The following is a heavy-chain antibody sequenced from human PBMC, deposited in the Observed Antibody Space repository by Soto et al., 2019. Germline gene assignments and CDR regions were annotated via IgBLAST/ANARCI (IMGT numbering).Heavy chain of an antibody. CDR1: GGSFRGYY. CDR2: INDSGIT. V-gene: IGHV4-34*01. J-gene: IGHJ6*02. CDR3: ARGRSSVPDRRGIGYYGLDV. Sequence: QVQLQQWGAEVVQPSETLSLTGVVHGGSFRGYYWSWIRQPPGKGLEWIGEINDSGITDSNPSLESRVTMSVDMSKNQFSLNLSSVTAADTAVYHCARGRSSVPDRRGIGYYGLDVWGQGTTVTVSS. D-gene: IGHD6-6*01.